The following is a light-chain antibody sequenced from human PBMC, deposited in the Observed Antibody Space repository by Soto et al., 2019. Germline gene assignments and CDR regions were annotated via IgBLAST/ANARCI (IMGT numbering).Light chain of an antibody. CDR3: QQCYNIPFT. CDR2: GAS. Sequence: DIQMTQSPASLAASLGDRITISCRASQTISNYLNWYHQKPGEAPKILIYGASTLQSGVPSSVSGSGSGTEFTVSISSLQPEDFGTYYCQQCYNIPFTFGPGTKVDVK. V-gene: IGKV1-39*01. CDR1: QTISNY. J-gene: IGKJ3*01.